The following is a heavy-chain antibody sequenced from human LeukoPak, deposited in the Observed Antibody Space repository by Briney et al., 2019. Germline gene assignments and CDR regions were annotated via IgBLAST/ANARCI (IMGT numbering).Heavy chain of an antibody. CDR2: IYYNGNA. D-gene: IGHD3-3*01. CDR1: GGSISTDNCY. V-gene: IGHV4-39*07. J-gene: IGHJ6*03. CDR3: ARWTIFGVVNPLNPYYYMDV. Sequence: SETLSLTCTVSGGSISTDNCYWGWIRQPPGKGLEWIGSIYYNGNAYYNPSLKSRVTISVDTSKNQFSLKLSSVTAADTAVYYCARWTIFGVVNPLNPYYYMDVWGKGTTVTVSS.